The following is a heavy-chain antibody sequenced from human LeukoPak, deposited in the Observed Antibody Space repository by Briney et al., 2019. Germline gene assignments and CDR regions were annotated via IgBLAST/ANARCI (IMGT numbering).Heavy chain of an antibody. CDR1: GGSISSRSDY. CDR3: SRSHDYGGLYFYYYMDV. V-gene: IGHV4-39*01. Sequence: SETLSLTCTVSGGSISSRSDYWGWIRQTPGKGLEWIGNLDSSGSTYYNPSLKSRVTISVGTSKNQFSLNLRSVTAADTVIYFCSRSHDYGGLYFYYYMDVWGKGTTVTVSS. CDR2: LDSSGST. J-gene: IGHJ6*03. D-gene: IGHD4-23*01.